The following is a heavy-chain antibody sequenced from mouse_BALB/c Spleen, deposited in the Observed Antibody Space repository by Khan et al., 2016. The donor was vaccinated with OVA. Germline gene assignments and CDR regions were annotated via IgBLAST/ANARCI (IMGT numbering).Heavy chain of an antibody. Sequence: VQLQQSGAELVRPGVSVKISCKGSGYTFTDFTIHWVKQSHAQSLEWIGVISTYYGDVTYNQKFKGKATVTVDKSSSTTYMELARLTSEDSAIXYGTRGGGSRFAYWGQGTLVTVSA. V-gene: IGHV1S137*01. J-gene: IGHJ3*01. CDR1: GYTFTDFT. CDR2: ISTYYGDV. CDR3: TRGGGSRFAY.